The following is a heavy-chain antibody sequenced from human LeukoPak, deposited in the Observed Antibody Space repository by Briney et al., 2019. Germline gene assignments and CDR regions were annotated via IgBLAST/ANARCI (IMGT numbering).Heavy chain of an antibody. D-gene: IGHD1-26*01. CDR1: SYIFNSYG. J-gene: IGHJ5*02. V-gene: IGHV1-18*01. CDR3: VRVIPQKWELPGKWFDP. CDR2: VSAYNGHT. Sequence: ASVKVSCKASSYIFNSYGISWVRQAPGQGLEWMGWVSAYNGHTNYVQKFQGRVTMTTDTSTSTASVELRSLRSDDTAVYYCVRVIPQKWELPGKWFDPWGQGTLVTVSS.